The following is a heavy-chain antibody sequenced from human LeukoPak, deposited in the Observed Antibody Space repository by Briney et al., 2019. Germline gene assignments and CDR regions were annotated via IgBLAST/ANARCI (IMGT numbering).Heavy chain of an antibody. CDR2: ISSSSSYI. CDR3: ARYCSGGSCYSQIYGMDV. D-gene: IGHD2-15*01. Sequence: GGSLRLSCAASGFTFSSYSMNWVRQAPGKGLEWVSSISSSSSYIDYADSVKGRFTVSRDNAKTSLYLQMNSLRAEDTAVYYCARYCSGGSCYSQIYGMDVWGQGTTVTVSS. CDR1: GFTFSSYS. J-gene: IGHJ6*02. V-gene: IGHV3-21*01.